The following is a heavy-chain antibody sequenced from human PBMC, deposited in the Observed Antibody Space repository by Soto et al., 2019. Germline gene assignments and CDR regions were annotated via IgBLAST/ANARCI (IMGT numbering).Heavy chain of an antibody. Sequence: ASVKVSCKASGYTFTGYYMHWVRQAPGQGLEWIGWINPNSGGTNYAQKFQGWVTMTRDTSISTAYMELSRLRSDDTAVYYCAREQSDYDFWSAYYKAPKWFDPWGQGTLVTVSS. J-gene: IGHJ5*02. D-gene: IGHD3-3*01. CDR2: INPNSGGT. CDR3: AREQSDYDFWSAYYKAPKWFDP. CDR1: GYTFTGYY. V-gene: IGHV1-2*04.